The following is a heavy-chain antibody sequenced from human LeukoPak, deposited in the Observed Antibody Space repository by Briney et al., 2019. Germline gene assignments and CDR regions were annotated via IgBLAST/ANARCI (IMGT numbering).Heavy chain of an antibody. CDR3: VKSSYSSTWSYLDS. V-gene: IGHV3-30*18. CDR2: ISYDGENK. Sequence: GGSLRLSCAASGLTFRSNGMHWVRQAPGKGLEWMAVISYDGENKYYADSVKGRFTISRDNSQNTLYLHMTSLRVEDTAVYYCVKSSYSSTWSYLDSWGQGTLVTVSS. CDR1: GLTFRSNG. J-gene: IGHJ4*02. D-gene: IGHD6-13*01.